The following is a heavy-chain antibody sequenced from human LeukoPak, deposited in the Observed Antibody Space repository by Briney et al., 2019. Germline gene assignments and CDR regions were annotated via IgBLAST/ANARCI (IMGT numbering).Heavy chain of an antibody. J-gene: IGHJ4*02. CDR2: ISGSGGSI. CDR3: AKGGDGYNYYFDY. Sequence: GGSLRLSCTASGFTFSDYAMSWVRQAPGKGLEWVSGISGSGGSIRYADSVKGRFIISRDNSKNTLYLQMNSMRAEDTAVYYCAKGGDGYNYYFDYWGQETLVTVSS. D-gene: IGHD5-24*01. V-gene: IGHV3-23*01. CDR1: GFTFSDYA.